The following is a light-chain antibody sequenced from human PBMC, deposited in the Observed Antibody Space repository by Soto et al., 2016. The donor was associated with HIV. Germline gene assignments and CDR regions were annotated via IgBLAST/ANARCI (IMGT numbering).Light chain of an antibody. CDR2: KAS. Sequence: DIQMTQSPSTLSASVGDRVTITCRASQSISGWLAWYQQKPGKAPKLLIYKASSLESGVPSRFSGSGSGTEFTLTISSLQPDDFAAYYCQQYYTYFTFGGGTKVEIK. CDR3: QQYYTYFT. CDR1: QSISGW. V-gene: IGKV1-5*03. J-gene: IGKJ4*01.